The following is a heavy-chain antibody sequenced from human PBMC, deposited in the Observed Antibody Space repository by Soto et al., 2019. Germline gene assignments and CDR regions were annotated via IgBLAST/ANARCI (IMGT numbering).Heavy chain of an antibody. CDR3: AKSLVFVDHAYMDV. CDR1: GGSLSSYI. Sequence: QVQLVQSGAEVKKTGSSVKVSCEASGGSLSSYIFTWVRQAPGQGLEWMGRSIPIQGKADYALKFQDRVTISADKSTKTVYMELRGLRHEDTAVYYCAKSLVFVDHAYMDVWGKGTTVTVSS. V-gene: IGHV1-69*02. D-gene: IGHD2-21*01. CDR2: SIPIQGKA. J-gene: IGHJ6*03.